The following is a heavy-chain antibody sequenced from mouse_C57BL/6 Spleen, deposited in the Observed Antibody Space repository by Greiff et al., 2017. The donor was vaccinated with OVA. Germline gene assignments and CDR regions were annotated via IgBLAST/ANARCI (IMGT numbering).Heavy chain of an antibody. Sequence: DVQLQESGPVLVKPGASVKMSCKASGYTFTDYYMNWVKQSHGKSLEWIGVINPYNGGTSYNQKFKGKATLTVDKSSSTAYMELNSLTSEDSAVYYCARRALIYYDYDYWGQGTTLTVSS. V-gene: IGHV1-19*01. CDR1: GYTFTDYY. CDR3: ARRALIYYDYDY. D-gene: IGHD2-4*01. J-gene: IGHJ2*01. CDR2: INPYNGGT.